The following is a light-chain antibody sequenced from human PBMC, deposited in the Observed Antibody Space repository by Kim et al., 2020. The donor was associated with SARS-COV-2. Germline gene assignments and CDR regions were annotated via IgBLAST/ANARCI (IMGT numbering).Light chain of an antibody. CDR1: KLGDKY. CDR3: QAWDSSQGL. CDR2: QDT. V-gene: IGLV3-1*01. Sequence: SYELTQPPSASVSPGQTASITCSGDKLGDKYTCWYQHKPGQSPVLVIYQDTKRPSGIPERFSGSNSGNTATLTISGTQAMDEDDYYCQAWDSSQGLFGGGTQRTV. J-gene: IGLJ2*01.